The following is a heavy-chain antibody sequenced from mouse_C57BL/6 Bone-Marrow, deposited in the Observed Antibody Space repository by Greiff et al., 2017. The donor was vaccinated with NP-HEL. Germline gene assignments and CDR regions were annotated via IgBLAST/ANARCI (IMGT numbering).Heavy chain of an antibody. CDR3: TTPGITGTDY. J-gene: IGHJ2*01. CDR1: GFNIKDDY. CDR2: IDPENGDT. D-gene: IGHD4-1*01. V-gene: IGHV14-4*01. Sequence: VQLQQSGAELVRPGASVKLSCTASGFNIKDDYMHWVKQRPEQGLEWIGWIDPENGDTEYASKFQGKATITADTSSNTAYLQLSSLTSEDTAVYYCTTPGITGTDYWGQGTTLTVSS.